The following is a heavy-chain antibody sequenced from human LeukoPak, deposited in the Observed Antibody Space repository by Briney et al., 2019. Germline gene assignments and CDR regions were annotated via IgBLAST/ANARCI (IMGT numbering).Heavy chain of an antibody. CDR1: GFIFSDYY. J-gene: IGHJ4*02. D-gene: IGHD6-13*01. Sequence: PGGSLRLSCAASGFIFSDYYMGWVRQAPGKGLEWVSYISNKGSSSTTYYADSVKGRFTISRDDAQNSLYLQMNSLRADDTAAYYCAKDILAAGLFFDYWGQGILVTVSS. V-gene: IGHV3-11*01. CDR3: AKDILAAGLFFDY. CDR2: ISNKGSSSTT.